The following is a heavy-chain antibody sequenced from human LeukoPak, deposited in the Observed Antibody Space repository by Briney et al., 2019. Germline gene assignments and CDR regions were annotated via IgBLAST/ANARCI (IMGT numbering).Heavy chain of an antibody. CDR2: ISSSGSTI. CDR1: GFTFSSYE. D-gene: IGHD6-19*01. Sequence: GGSLRLSCAASGFTFSSYEMNWVRQAPGKGLEWVSYISSSGSTIYYADSVKGRFTISRDNAKNSLYLQMNSLRAEDTAVYYCAREKQWLVLGDWGQGTLVTASS. CDR3: AREKQWLVLGD. J-gene: IGHJ4*02. V-gene: IGHV3-48*03.